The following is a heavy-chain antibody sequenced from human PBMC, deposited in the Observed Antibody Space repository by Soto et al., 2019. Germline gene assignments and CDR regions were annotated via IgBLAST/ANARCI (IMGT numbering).Heavy chain of an antibody. CDR3: AKTAEAVAGTVYGY. CDR1: GFTFSSYA. Sequence: GSLRLSCAASGFTFSSYAMGWVRQPPRKGLEWVSAISGGGRSTYYADSVKGRFTISRDNSKNTLYLQMKSLRAEDTAVYYCAKTAEAVAGTVYGYWGQGTLVTVSS. D-gene: IGHD6-19*01. CDR2: ISGGGRST. J-gene: IGHJ4*02. V-gene: IGHV3-23*01.